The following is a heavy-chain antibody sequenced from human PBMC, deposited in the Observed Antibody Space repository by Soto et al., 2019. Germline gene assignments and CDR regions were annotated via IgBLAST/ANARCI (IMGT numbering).Heavy chain of an antibody. D-gene: IGHD5-18*01. Sequence: SETLSLTCTVSGDSISTDYWSWIRQPPGKGLEWIGYIYYSGSTNYNPSLKSRVTISVDTSKNQFSLKLSSVTAADTAVYYCARHSPNTAMVPYNWFDPWGQGTLVTVS. J-gene: IGHJ5*02. CDR3: ARHSPNTAMVPYNWFDP. CDR1: GDSISTDY. V-gene: IGHV4-59*08. CDR2: IYYSGST.